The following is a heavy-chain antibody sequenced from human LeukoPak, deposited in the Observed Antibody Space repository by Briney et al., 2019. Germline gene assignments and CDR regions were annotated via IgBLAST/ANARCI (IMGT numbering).Heavy chain of an antibody. CDR3: ARGSDSSGYKV. V-gene: IGHV4-34*01. Sequence: PSETLSLTCTVSGGSISSYYWSWIRQPPGKGLERIGEINHSGSTNYNPSLKSRVTISVDTSKNQFSLKLSSVTAADTAVYYCARGSDSSGYKVWGQGTLVTVSS. D-gene: IGHD3-22*01. J-gene: IGHJ4*02. CDR2: INHSGST. CDR1: GGSISSYY.